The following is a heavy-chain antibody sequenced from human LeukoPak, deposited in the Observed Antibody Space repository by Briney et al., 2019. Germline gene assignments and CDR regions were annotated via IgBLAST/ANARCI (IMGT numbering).Heavy chain of an antibody. CDR3: ASGGADDAFDI. J-gene: IGHJ3*02. CDR1: GGSFSGYY. Sequence: SETLSLTCAVYGGSFSGYYWSWIRQPPGKGLEWIGEIDHSGSTNYNPSLKSRVTISVDTSKNQFSLKLSSVTAADTAVYYCASGGADDAFDIWGQGTMVTVSS. CDR2: IDHSGST. V-gene: IGHV4-34*01. D-gene: IGHD4/OR15-4a*01.